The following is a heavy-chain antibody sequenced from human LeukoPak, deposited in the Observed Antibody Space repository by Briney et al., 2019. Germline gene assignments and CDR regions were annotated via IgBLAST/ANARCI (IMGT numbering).Heavy chain of an antibody. J-gene: IGHJ5*02. CDR1: GGSFSGYY. CDR3: ARGPRPYLGYCSSTSCYGLGWFDP. Sequence: PSETLSLTCAVYGGSFSGYYWSWIRQPPGKGLEWIGEINHSGSTNYNSSLKSRVTISVDTSKNQFSLKLSSVTAADTAVYYCARGPRPYLGYCSSTSCYGLGWFDPWGQGTLVTVSS. V-gene: IGHV4-34*01. CDR2: INHSGST. D-gene: IGHD2-2*01.